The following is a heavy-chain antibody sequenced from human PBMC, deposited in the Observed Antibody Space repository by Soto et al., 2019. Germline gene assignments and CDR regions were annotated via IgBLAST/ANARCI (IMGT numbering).Heavy chain of an antibody. CDR1: GLIFSNYK. D-gene: IGHD5-12*01. J-gene: IGHJ4*02. Sequence: GGSLRLSCAASGLIFSNYKMHWVRQAPGKGLVWVSRISTDGSITDYADSVKGRFTVSRDNAKNTLYLQMNSLRAEDTAVYYCARDRGYSGYDGEIDYWGQGTLVTVSS. CDR2: ISTDGSIT. CDR3: ARDRGYSGYDGEIDY. V-gene: IGHV3-74*01.